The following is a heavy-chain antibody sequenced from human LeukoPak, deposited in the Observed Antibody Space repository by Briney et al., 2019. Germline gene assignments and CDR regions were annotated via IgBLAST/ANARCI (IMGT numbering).Heavy chain of an antibody. D-gene: IGHD3-16*01. Sequence: PGGSLRLSCAASGFTFSSYSMSWVRQVPGKGLEWVANVNEEATETYYGDSVKGRFTISRDNANKELHLQMNSLRAEDTAMYYCATEVCTDKGDFDLWGRGTLVTVSS. CDR3: ATEVCTDKGDFDL. CDR1: GFTFSSYS. J-gene: IGHJ2*01. V-gene: IGHV3-7*02. CDR2: VNEEATET.